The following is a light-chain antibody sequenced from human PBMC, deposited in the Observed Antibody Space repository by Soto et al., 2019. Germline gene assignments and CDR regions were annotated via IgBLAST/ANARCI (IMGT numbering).Light chain of an antibody. J-gene: IGKJ2*01. Sequence: EIVMTQSPASLSVSPGERATLSCRASQSVSSNLAWYQQKPGQAPRLPIYGASTRATGIPVRFSGSGSGTEFTLTISSLQSEDFAVYYCQQYNNWPAFTFGQGTNLEIK. CDR1: QSVSSN. CDR3: QQYNNWPAFT. V-gene: IGKV3-15*01. CDR2: GAS.